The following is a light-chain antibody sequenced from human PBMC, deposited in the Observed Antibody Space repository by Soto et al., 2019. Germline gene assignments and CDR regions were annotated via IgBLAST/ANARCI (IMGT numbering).Light chain of an antibody. V-gene: IGKV3-11*01. J-gene: IGKJ4*01. CDR3: QQHSGWPPT. CDR2: DAS. Sequence: EIVLTQSPATLSLSPGERATLSCRASQSVSSYLAWYQQKPGQAPRLLIYDASSRATGIPARFSGSGSGTDFTLTISSLEPEDFAIYYCQQHSGWPPTFGGGTKVDLK. CDR1: QSVSSY.